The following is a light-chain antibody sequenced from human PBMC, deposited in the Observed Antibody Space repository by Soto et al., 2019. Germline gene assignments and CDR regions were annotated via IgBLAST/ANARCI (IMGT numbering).Light chain of an antibody. CDR3: ISHAGDRNV. V-gene: IGLV2-8*01. CDR1: SSDVGATDY. CDR2: EVS. J-gene: IGLJ1*01. Sequence: QSVLTQPPSASGSPGQSVTISCTGTSSDVGATDYVSWYQQHPGKAPKLMIYEVSKRPSGVPARFSGSKSGNTASLTVSGLQVEDEADYYCISHAGDRNVFRTGTKLTVL.